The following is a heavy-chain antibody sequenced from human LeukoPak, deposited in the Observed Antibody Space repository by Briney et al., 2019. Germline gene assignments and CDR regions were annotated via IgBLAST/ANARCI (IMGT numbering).Heavy chain of an antibody. CDR3: ARGWYYFDY. J-gene: IGHJ4*02. D-gene: IGHD6-19*01. CDR2: ISYDGSNK. V-gene: IGHV3-30*04. Sequence: GGSLRLSCAASGFTFSSYAMHWVRQAPGKGPEWVAVISYDGSNKYYADSVKGRFTISRDNSKNTLYLQMNSLRAEDTAVYYCARGWYYFDYWGQGTLVTVSS. CDR1: GFTFSSYA.